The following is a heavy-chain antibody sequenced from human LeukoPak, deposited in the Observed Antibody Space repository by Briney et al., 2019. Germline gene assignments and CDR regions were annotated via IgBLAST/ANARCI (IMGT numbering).Heavy chain of an antibody. CDR3: ARDSGYSYGYYYYYGMDV. D-gene: IGHD5-18*01. CDR1: GFTLSSYS. CDR2: ISSSSSYI. Sequence: PGGSLRLSCAASGFTLSSYSTNCARQAPGKGLEWVSSISSSSSYIYYADSVKGRFTISRDNAKHSPYLQMNSLRAEDTAVYYCARDSGYSYGYYYYYGMDVWGQGTTVTVSS. V-gene: IGHV3-21*01. J-gene: IGHJ6*02.